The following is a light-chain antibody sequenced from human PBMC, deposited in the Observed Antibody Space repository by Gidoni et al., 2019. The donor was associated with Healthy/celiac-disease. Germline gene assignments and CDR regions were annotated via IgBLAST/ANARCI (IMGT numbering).Light chain of an antibody. V-gene: IGKV3-15*01. J-gene: IGKJ2*01. CDR1: QSVSSN. CDR3: QQYNNWPPYT. CDR2: GAS. Sequence: EIVMTQSPATLSVSPGKRATLSCRASQSVSSNLAWYQQKPGQAPRLLIYGASTRATGIPARFGGSGSGTEFTLTISSLQSEDFAVYYCQQYNNWPPYTFGQGTKLEIK.